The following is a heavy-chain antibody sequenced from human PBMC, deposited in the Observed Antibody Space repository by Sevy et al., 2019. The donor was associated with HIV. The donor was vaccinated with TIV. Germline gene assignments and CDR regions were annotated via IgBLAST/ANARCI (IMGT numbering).Heavy chain of an antibody. D-gene: IGHD3-3*01. CDR2: TYYRSKWYN. Sequence: SQTLSLTCAISGDSVSSNSAAWNWIRQSPSRGLEWLGRTYYRSKWYNDYAVSVKSRITINPDTSKNQFSLPLNSVTPEDTAVYYCARDAPHYDFWSGALDYWGQGTLVTVSS. CDR3: ARDAPHYDFWSGALDY. V-gene: IGHV6-1*01. J-gene: IGHJ4*02. CDR1: GDSVSSNSAA.